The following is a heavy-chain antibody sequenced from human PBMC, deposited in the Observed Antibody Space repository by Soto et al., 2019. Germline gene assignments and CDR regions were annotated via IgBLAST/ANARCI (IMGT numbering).Heavy chain of an antibody. CDR3: AKGESSAVAGNCYFDY. CDR1: GFTFDDYA. D-gene: IGHD6-19*01. J-gene: IGHJ4*02. Sequence: EVQLVESGGGLVQPGRSLRVSCAASGFTFDDYAMHWVRQAPGKGLESVSGISWNSGSIGYADSVKGRFTISRDNAKNSLYLEMNSLGAEDSALYYCAKGESSAVAGNCYFDYWGRGTLVTVSS. V-gene: IGHV3-9*01. CDR2: ISWNSGSI.